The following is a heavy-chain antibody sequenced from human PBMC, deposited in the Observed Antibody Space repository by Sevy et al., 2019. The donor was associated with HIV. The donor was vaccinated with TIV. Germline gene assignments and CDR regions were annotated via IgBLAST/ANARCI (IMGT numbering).Heavy chain of an antibody. Sequence: GGSLRLSCAVSGFTFTNAWMGWVRQAPGKGLEWVGRIRSNTDGGTTDYAAPLKGRFTSSRDDSTNMLYLQMNILKSADTAVYYCTTDREYGDYKGGFDYWGQGTLVTVSS. CDR2: IRSNTDGGTT. J-gene: IGHJ4*02. D-gene: IGHD4-17*01. CDR1: GFTFTNAW. CDR3: TTDREYGDYKGGFDY. V-gene: IGHV3-15*01.